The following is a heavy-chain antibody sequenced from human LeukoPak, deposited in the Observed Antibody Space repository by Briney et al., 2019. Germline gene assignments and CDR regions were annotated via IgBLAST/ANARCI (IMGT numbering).Heavy chain of an antibody. CDR3: ARDRAVTRFDP. CDR2: IKQDGSEK. Sequence: PEGSLRLSCAASGFTFSSYWMSWVRQAPGKGREWVANIKQDGSEKYYVDSVKGRFTISRDNAKNSLYLQMNSLRAEDTAVYYCARDRAVTRFDPWGQGTLVTVSS. CDR1: GFTFSSYW. V-gene: IGHV3-7*01. D-gene: IGHD4-17*01. J-gene: IGHJ5*02.